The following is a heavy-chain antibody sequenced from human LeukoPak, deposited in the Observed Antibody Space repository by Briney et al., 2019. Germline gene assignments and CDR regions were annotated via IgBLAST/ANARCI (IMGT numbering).Heavy chain of an antibody. D-gene: IGHD7-27*01. CDR2: IYPGDSDT. J-gene: IGHJ2*01. CDR1: GYSFTSYW. CDR3: ARRYGTGDHLWYFDL. Sequence: GESLKISCKGSGYSFTSYWIGWVRQMPGKGLEWMGIIYPGDSDTRYSPSFQGQVTISADKSISTAYLQWSSLKASDTAMYYCARRYGTGDHLWYFDLWGRGTLVIVSS. V-gene: IGHV5-51*01.